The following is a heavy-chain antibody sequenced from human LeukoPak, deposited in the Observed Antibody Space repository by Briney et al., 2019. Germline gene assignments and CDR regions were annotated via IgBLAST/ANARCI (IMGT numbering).Heavy chain of an antibody. J-gene: IGHJ6*04. Sequence: GGSLRLSCAASGFTFSSYEMNWVRQAPGKGLEWVSFISSSSSYMYYAESVKGRFTMSRDNAKNSLYLQMNSLRAEDTAVYYCAELGITMIGGVWGKGTTVTISS. D-gene: IGHD3-10*02. CDR1: GFTFSSYE. CDR3: AELGITMIGGV. V-gene: IGHV3-21*01. CDR2: ISSSSSYM.